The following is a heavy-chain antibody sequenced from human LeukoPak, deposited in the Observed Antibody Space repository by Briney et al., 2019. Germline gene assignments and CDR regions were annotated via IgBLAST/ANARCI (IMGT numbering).Heavy chain of an antibody. CDR2: ISWNSDRI. D-gene: IGHD3-9*01. CDR3: VKGGGPLLRYLDWLFDS. CDR1: GFNLRDHA. V-gene: IGHV3-9*01. J-gene: IGHJ4*02. Sequence: PGGSLRLSCVASGFNLRDHAMHWIRQAPGRGLKWVSAISWNSDRIGYADSVKGRLTISRDNAKNSLYLQMNSLRTEDTAVYFCVKGGGPLLRYLDWLFDSWGQGTLVTVSS.